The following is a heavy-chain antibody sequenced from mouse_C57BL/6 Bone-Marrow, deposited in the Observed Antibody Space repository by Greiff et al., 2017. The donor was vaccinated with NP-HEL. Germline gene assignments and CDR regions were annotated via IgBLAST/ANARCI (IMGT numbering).Heavy chain of an antibody. J-gene: IGHJ3*01. CDR2: INPSSGYT. V-gene: IGHV1-4*01. CDR3: ARSLFFAY. Sequence: VQLQQSGAELARPGASVKMSCKASGYTFTSYTMHWVKQRPGQGLEWIGYINPSSGYTKYNQKFKDKATLTADNSSNTAYMQLSSLTSEDSAVYYCARSLFFAYWGQGTLVTVSA. CDR1: GYTFTSYT.